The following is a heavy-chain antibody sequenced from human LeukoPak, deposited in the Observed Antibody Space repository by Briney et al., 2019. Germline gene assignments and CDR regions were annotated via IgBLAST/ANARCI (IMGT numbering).Heavy chain of an antibody. Sequence: PGGSLRLSCAASGFTFSSYAMSWVRQAPGKGLEWVSAISGSGGSTYYADSVKGRFTISRDNSKNTLYLQMNSLRAEDTAVYYCAKGLHEDCSGGSCYPTWDYYYYMDVWGKGTTVTVSS. CDR1: GFTFSSYA. V-gene: IGHV3-23*01. J-gene: IGHJ6*03. CDR2: ISGSGGST. CDR3: AKGLHEDCSGGSCYPTWDYYYYMDV. D-gene: IGHD2-15*01.